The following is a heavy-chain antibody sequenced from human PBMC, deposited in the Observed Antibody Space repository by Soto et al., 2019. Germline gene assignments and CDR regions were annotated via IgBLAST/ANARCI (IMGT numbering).Heavy chain of an antibody. D-gene: IGHD2-15*01. CDR3: ARDGQDIVGVVAATPAYYYGMDV. Sequence: GGSLRLSCAASGFTFSSYAMHWVRQAPGKGLEWVAVISYDGSNKYYADSVKGRFTISRDNSKNTLYLQMNSLRAEDTAVYYCARDGQDIVGVVAATPAYYYGMDVWGQGTTVTVSS. CDR2: ISYDGSNK. V-gene: IGHV3-30-3*01. J-gene: IGHJ6*02. CDR1: GFTFSSYA.